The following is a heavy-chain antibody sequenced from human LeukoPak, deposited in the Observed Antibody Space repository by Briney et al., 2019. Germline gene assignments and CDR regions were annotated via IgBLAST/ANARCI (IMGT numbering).Heavy chain of an antibody. CDR1: GYTFSNYY. V-gene: IGHV1-46*01. D-gene: IGHD4-17*01. CDR3: ARDSTVTTFRGCVDP. CDR2: INPSGGST. J-gene: IGHJ5*02. Sequence: ASVKVSCKASGYTFSNYYVHWVRQAPGQGLEWMGVINPSGGSTNYAQKFQGRVTMTRDTSTSTVYMEMSSLRAEDTAVYYCARDSTVTTFRGCVDPWGQGTLVTVSS.